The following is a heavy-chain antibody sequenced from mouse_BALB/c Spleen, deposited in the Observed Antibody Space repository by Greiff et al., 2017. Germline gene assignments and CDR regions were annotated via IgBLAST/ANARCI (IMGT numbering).Heavy chain of an antibody. J-gene: IGHJ2*01. CDR1: GFTFSSYA. D-gene: IGHD2-5*01. Sequence: EVKLQESGGGLVKPGGSLKLSCAASGFTFSSYAMSWVRQTPEKRLEWVASISSGGSTYYPDSVKGRFTISRDNARNILYLQMSSLRSEDTAMYYCARSNYNYFDYWGQGTTLTVSS. CDR3: ARSNYNYFDY. V-gene: IGHV5-6-5*01. CDR2: ISSGGST.